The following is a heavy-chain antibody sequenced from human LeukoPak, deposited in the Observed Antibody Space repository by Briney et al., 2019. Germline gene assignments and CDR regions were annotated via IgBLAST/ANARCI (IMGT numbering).Heavy chain of an antibody. CDR3: ARSGPQAPDCYHY. D-gene: IGHD2-21*02. CDR2: INQDENHR. CDR1: GFTFSTYW. Sequence: PGGSLRLSCTASGFTFSTYWMTWVRQAPGKGLEWVASINQDENHRHYVPSARGRFTISRDNAKNSLLLQMNSLTAEDTAIYYCARSGPQAPDCYHYWGRGTQVTVSS. V-gene: IGHV3-7*03. J-gene: IGHJ4*02.